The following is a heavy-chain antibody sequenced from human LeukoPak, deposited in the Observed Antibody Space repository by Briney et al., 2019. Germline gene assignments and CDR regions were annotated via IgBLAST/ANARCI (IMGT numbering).Heavy chain of an antibody. CDR2: ISAYNGNT. D-gene: IGHD3-10*01. CDR1: GYTFTSYG. CDR3: ARYYYGSGSYYNAQLDY. V-gene: IGHV1-18*01. J-gene: IGHJ4*02. Sequence: ASVKVSCKASGYTFTSYGISWVRQAPGQGLEWMGWISAYNGNTNYAQKLQGRVTMTTDTSTSTAYMELRSLRSDDTAVYYCARYYYGSGSYYNAQLDYWGQGTLVAVSS.